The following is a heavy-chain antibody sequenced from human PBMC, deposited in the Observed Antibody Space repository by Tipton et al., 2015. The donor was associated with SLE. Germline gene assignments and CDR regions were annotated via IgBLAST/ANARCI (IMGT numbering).Heavy chain of an antibody. CDR2: INHSGST. J-gene: IGHJ4*02. CDR3: ARVSGRSPQVDY. Sequence: TLSLTCAVYGGSFSGYYWSWIRQPPGKGLEWIGEINHSGSTNYNPSLKSRVTISVDTSKNQFSLKLSSVTAADTAVYYCARVSGRSPQVDYWGQGTLVTVSS. D-gene: IGHD6-25*01. CDR1: GGSFSGYY. V-gene: IGHV4-34*01.